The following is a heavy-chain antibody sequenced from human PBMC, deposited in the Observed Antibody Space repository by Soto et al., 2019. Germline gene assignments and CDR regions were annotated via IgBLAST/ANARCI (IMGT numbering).Heavy chain of an antibody. Sequence: PWWSLRLSCSASVFTFSSSGMHWFRQAPGKGLEWVAVISYDGSNKFYADSVKGRFTISRDNFRNTLYLQMNSLRAEDTAVYYCAKEFHSWNYFDYWGQGTLVTVSS. CDR2: ISYDGSNK. CDR1: VFTFSSSG. V-gene: IGHV3-30*18. D-gene: IGHD1-20*01. J-gene: IGHJ4*02. CDR3: AKEFHSWNYFDY.